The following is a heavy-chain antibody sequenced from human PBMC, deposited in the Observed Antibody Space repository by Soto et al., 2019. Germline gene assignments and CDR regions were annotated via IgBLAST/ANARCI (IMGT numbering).Heavy chain of an antibody. Sequence: EVHLVESGGGLVQPGGSLRLSCAASGITFSNYWMTWVRQAPGKGLEWVANIKQDGSEKYYVDSVKGRFTISRDNAKNSLYLQMNSLRAEDTAVYYCARDQDDSSDAFDIWGQGTMVTLSS. D-gene: IGHD3-3*01. J-gene: IGHJ3*02. V-gene: IGHV3-7*01. CDR2: IKQDGSEK. CDR1: GITFSNYW. CDR3: ARDQDDSSDAFDI.